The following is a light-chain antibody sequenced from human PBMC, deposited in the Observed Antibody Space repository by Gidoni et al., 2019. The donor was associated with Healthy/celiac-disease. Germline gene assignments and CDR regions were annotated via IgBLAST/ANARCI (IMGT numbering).Light chain of an antibody. CDR3: SSYTSSSTLYV. V-gene: IGLV2-14*03. Sequence: QSPLTQPASVSGSRGQSITISCTGTSSDVGGYNYVSWYQQHPGKAPQLMIYDVSNRPSGVSNRFSGSKSGNTASLTISGLQAEDEADYYCSSYTSSSTLYVFGTGTKVTVL. J-gene: IGLJ1*01. CDR2: DVS. CDR1: SSDVGGYNY.